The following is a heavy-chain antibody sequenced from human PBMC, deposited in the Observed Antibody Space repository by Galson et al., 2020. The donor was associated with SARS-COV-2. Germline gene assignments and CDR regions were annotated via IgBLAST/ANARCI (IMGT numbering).Heavy chain of an antibody. CDR3: ARDQVLRYIDV. V-gene: IGHV1-2*02. Sequence: ASVKVSCKASGYTFTDHHLHWVRQAPGQGLAWMGWINPKNGDSDSAQRFHGRVTMTRDTSISTAYMELSGLNSDDTALYYCARDQVLRYIDVWGRGSLVIVSS. CDR2: INPKNGDS. D-gene: IGHD1-20*01. CDR1: GYTFTDHH. J-gene: IGHJ2*01.